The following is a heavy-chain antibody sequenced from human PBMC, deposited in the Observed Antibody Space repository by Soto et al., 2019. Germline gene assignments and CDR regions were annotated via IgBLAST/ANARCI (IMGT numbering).Heavy chain of an antibody. V-gene: IGHV3-30*18. J-gene: IGHJ6*02. CDR1: GFTFSTYG. CDR3: AKDLQSYGDYDYYCYGMDV. D-gene: IGHD4-17*01. CDR2: ISYDGTNK. Sequence: QVQLVESGGDEVQPGRSLTISCAASGFTFSTYGMHWVRQTPGKELEWVAVISYDGTNKFYSDSVKGRFTISRDNFKNTLTLQMNSLRADDTAVYSCAKDLQSYGDYDYYCYGMDVWGLGTRVTVSS.